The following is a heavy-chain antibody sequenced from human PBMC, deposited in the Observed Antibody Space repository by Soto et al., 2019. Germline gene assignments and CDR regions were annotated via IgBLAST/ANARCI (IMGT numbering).Heavy chain of an antibody. V-gene: IGHV4-34*01. CDR3: ARQTHGYSYGSNFGYYYYYYYMDV. CDR2: INHSGST. Sequence: SETLSLTCAVYGGSFSGYYWSWIRQPPGKGLEWIGEINHSGSTNYNPSLKSRVSISVDTSKNQFSLKLSSVTAADTAVYYCARQTHGYSYGSNFGYYYYYYYMDVWGKGTTVTVSS. J-gene: IGHJ6*03. D-gene: IGHD5-18*01. CDR1: GGSFSGYY.